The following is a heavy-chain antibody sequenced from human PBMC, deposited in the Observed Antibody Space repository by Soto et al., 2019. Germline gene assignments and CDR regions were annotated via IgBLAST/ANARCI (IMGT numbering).Heavy chain of an antibody. J-gene: IGHJ6*02. CDR2: ISPDNGNT. CDR3: ARALGYSGYAGMDV. Sequence: ASVKVSCKASGYSFTIYGINWVRQAPGQGLEWMGWISPDNGNTNYAQKLQGRVTMTTDTSTSTAYMELRSLRSDDTAVYYCARALGYSGYAGMDVWGQGTTVTVSS. CDR1: GYSFTIYG. V-gene: IGHV1-18*01. D-gene: IGHD5-12*01.